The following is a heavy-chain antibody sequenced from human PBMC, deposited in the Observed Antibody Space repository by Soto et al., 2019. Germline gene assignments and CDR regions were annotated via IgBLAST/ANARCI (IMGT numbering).Heavy chain of an antibody. J-gene: IGHJ5*02. V-gene: IGHV3-23*01. Sequence: EVQLLESGGGLVQPGGSLRLSCAASGFTFSSYAMSWVRQAPGKGLEWVSGISDSSGSTYYADSVKGRFTISRDNSKNTLDLQMNSLRDEDTAVYYCAKGSSDIIIVPAADPWGQGTLVTVSS. CDR3: AKGSSDIIIVPAADP. CDR2: ISDSSGST. D-gene: IGHD2-2*01. CDR1: GFTFSSYA.